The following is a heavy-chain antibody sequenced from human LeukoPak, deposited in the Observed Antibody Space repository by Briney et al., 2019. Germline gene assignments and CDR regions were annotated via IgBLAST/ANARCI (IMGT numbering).Heavy chain of an antibody. J-gene: IGHJ4*02. V-gene: IGHV3-30*02. CDR2: IRYDGSNK. Sequence: VSFIRYDGSNKYYADSVKGRFTISRDNSKNTLYLQMNSLRAEDTAVYYCAKLEQWPVGGDYWGQGTLVTVSS. CDR3: AKLEQWPVGGDY. D-gene: IGHD6-19*01.